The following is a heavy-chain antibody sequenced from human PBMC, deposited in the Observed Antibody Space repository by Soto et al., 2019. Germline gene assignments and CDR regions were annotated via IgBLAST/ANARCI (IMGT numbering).Heavy chain of an antibody. CDR3: ARRV. CDR2: ISAGGDTT. V-gene: IGHV3-23*01. J-gene: IGHJ4*02. Sequence: HPVGSLRLSCATSGFTFSNYPMNWVRQAPGKGLEWVSGISAGGDTTYYADSVKGRFTIFRDNSKNSVSLQMNSLRVEDTAVYYCARRVWGQGTLVTVSS. CDR1: GFTFSNYP.